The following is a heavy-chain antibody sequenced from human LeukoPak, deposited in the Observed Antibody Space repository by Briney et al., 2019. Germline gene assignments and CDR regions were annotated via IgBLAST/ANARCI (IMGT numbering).Heavy chain of an antibody. J-gene: IGHJ4*02. CDR3: ATGRPDILYYDSSGYPLY. CDR2: FDSEDGET. D-gene: IGHD3-22*01. V-gene: IGHV1-24*01. Sequence: ASVKVSCKVSGYTLTELSMHWVRQAPGKGLEWMGGFDSEDGETIYAQKFQGRVTMTEDTSTDTAYMELSSLRSEDTAVYYCATGRPDILYYDSSGYPLYWGQGTLVTVSS. CDR1: GYTLTELS.